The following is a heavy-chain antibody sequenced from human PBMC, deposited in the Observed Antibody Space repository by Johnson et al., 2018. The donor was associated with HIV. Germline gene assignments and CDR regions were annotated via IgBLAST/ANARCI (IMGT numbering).Heavy chain of an antibody. Sequence: VQLVESGGGVVRPGGSLRLSCAASGFTFSSYDMHWVRQATGKGLEWVSAIGTAGDTYYPGSVKGRFTISRDNSKNTLYVEMNSLRVEDTAVYYCAKVGRMTTVVTPGDAFDIWGQGTKVTVSS. CDR2: IGTAGDT. J-gene: IGHJ3*02. D-gene: IGHD4-23*01. CDR1: GFTFSSYD. V-gene: IGHV3-13*01. CDR3: AKVGRMTTVVTPGDAFDI.